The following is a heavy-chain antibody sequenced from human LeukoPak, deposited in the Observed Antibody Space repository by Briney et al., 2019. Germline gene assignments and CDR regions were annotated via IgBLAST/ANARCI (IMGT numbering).Heavy chain of an antibody. Sequence: GGSLRLSCAASGFTFDDYAMHWVRQAPGKGLEWVSGISWNSGNIGYADSVKGRFTISRDNAKNSLYLQMNSLRAEDTALYYCAKDGYSSSRIRRYYYYYYYMDVWGKGTTVTVSS. J-gene: IGHJ6*03. CDR1: GFTFDDYA. CDR2: ISWNSGNI. D-gene: IGHD6-13*01. V-gene: IGHV3-9*01. CDR3: AKDGYSSSRIRRYYYYYYYMDV.